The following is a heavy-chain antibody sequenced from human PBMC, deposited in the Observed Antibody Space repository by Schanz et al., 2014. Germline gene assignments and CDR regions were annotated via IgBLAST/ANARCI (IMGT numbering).Heavy chain of an antibody. CDR2: IRNDGSNK. Sequence: QVQLVESGGGVVQPGRSLRLSCAASGLTFSSYGMYWVRQAPGKGLEWVAFIRNDGSNKYYADSVKGRFTISRDNSKNTVYLQMHSLRDEDTALYYCAKDMHKDYGGKPQAFDIWGQGTMVTVSS. CDR3: AKDMHKDYGGKPQAFDI. D-gene: IGHD4-17*01. J-gene: IGHJ3*02. CDR1: GLTFSSYG. V-gene: IGHV3-30*02.